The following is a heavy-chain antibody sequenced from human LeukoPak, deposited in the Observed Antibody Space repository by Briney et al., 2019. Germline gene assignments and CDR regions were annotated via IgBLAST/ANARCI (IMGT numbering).Heavy chain of an antibody. CDR1: GYTFTSYY. J-gene: IGHJ6*02. CDR2: INPSGGST. Sequence: ASVKVSCKASGYTFTSYYMHWVRQAPGQGLEWMGIINPSGGSTSHAQKFQGRVTMTRDTSTSTVYMELSSLRSEDTAVYYCARSRVAATLYYYGMDVWGQGTTVTVSS. V-gene: IGHV1-46*01. D-gene: IGHD2-15*01. CDR3: ARSRVAATLYYYGMDV.